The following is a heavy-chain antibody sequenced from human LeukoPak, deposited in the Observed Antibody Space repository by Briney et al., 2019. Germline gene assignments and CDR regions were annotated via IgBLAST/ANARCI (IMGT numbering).Heavy chain of an antibody. D-gene: IGHD3-22*01. J-gene: IGHJ4*02. CDR3: AREVSEGFDF. V-gene: IGHV3-21*01. CDR2: FGTRSTSI. CDR1: GFTFSGYS. Sequence: GGSLRLSCTVSGFTFSGYSMNWIRQAPGEGLEWVSSFGTRSTSIYHAGSVKGRFAISRDNAKNSLYLQMNSLRAEDTALYYCAREVSEGFDFWGQGTLVTVSA.